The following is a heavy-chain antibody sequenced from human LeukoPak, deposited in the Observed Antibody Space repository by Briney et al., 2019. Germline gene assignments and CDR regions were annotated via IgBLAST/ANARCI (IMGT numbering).Heavy chain of an antibody. D-gene: IGHD1-26*01. J-gene: IGHJ4*02. CDR2: ISSSGSTI. V-gene: IGHV3-11*04. CDR1: GFTFSDYY. Sequence: GGSLRLSCAASGFTFSDYYMSWIRQAPGKGLEWVSYISSSGSTIYYADSVKGRFAISRDNAKNSLYLQMNSLRAEDTAVYYCAKTLPYSGSYQADYWGQGTLVTVSS. CDR3: AKTLPYSGSYQADY.